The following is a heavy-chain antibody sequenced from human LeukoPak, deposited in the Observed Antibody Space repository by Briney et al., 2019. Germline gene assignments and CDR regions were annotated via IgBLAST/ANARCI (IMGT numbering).Heavy chain of an antibody. CDR1: GYTFTSYY. Sequence: ASVKVSCKASGYTFTSYYMHWVRQAPGQGLEWMGIINPSGGSTSYAQKFQGRVTMTRDMSTSTVYMELSSLRSEDTAVYYCARDYYDSSGNFPRVGYWGQETLVHVS. CDR2: INPSGGST. CDR3: ARDYYDSSGNFPRVGY. D-gene: IGHD3-22*01. V-gene: IGHV1-46*01. J-gene: IGHJ4*02.